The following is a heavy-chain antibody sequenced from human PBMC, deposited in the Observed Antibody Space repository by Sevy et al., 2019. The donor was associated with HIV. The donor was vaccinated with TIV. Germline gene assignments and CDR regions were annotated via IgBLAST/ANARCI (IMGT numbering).Heavy chain of an antibody. CDR1: DGSISSYY. D-gene: IGHD6-13*01. CDR2: IYYSGST. J-gene: IGHJ5*02. V-gene: IGHV4-59*01. Sequence: SETLSLTCTVSDGSISSYYWTWIRQPPGKGPEWIGHIYYSGSTNYNPSLKSRLTISVDTSKKQFSLKLSSVTAADTAVYYCARRTGYTNVARGGWFDPWGQGTLVTVSS. CDR3: ARRTGYTNVARGGWFDP.